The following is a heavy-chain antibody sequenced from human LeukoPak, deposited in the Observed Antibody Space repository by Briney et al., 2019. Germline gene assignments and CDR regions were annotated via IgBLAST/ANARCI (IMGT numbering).Heavy chain of an antibody. CDR2: INSADNVE. Sequence: GGSLKLSCAASGFSLRSSEMNWVRQAPGKGPEWVAHINSADNVEYYTDSVRGRFTMSRDNAKDLLYLQMNSLRDEDTAVYYCAKGGYYASSGSYAFDIWGQGTVVTVSS. D-gene: IGHD3-22*01. CDR1: GFSLRSSE. J-gene: IGHJ3*02. V-gene: IGHV3-48*03. CDR3: AKGGYYASSGSYAFDI.